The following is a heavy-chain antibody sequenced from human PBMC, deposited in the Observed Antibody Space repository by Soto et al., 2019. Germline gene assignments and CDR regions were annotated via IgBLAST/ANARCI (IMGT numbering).Heavy chain of an antibody. CDR3: AHTGGYGDSTAFDY. CDR1: GFSLSTSGVG. J-gene: IGHJ4*02. D-gene: IGHD4-17*01. CDR2: IYWDDDK. Sequence: QITLKESGPTLVKPTQTLTLTCTFSGFSLSTSGVGVGWIRQPPGKALEWLALIYWDDDKRYSPSLKSRLTITKDTSKNQVVLTMTNMDPVDTATYYCAHTGGYGDSTAFDYWGQGTLVTVSS. V-gene: IGHV2-5*02.